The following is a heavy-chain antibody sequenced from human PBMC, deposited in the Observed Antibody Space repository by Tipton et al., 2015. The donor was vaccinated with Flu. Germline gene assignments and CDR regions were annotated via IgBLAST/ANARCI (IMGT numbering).Heavy chain of an antibody. CDR3: ARARGYCSGGHCYSFYFDY. V-gene: IGHV4-31*01. J-gene: IGHJ4*02. Sequence: TLSLTCKFSSFSISSGGYYWSWLRQHPGKDLECIGFISYSGNTYYNPSLKGLGTISVDTSKNQFSLKLSSVTAADTAVYYCARARGYCSGGHCYSFYFDYWGQGTLVTVSS. CDR2: ISYSGNT. D-gene: IGHD2-15*01. CDR1: SFSISSGGYY.